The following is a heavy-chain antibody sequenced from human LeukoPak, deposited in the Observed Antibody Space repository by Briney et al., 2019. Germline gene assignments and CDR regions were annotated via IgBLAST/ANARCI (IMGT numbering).Heavy chain of an antibody. CDR1: GFTFSTYA. V-gene: IGHV3-23*01. Sequence: GGSLRLSCAASGFTFSTYAMSWVRQAPGKGLEWVSAISGSGGSTYYADSVKGRFTISRDNSKNTLYLQMNSLRAEDTAVYYCAKDMTMIVVVFDYWGQGTLVTVSS. CDR3: AKDMTMIVVVFDY. CDR2: ISGSGGST. D-gene: IGHD3-22*01. J-gene: IGHJ4*02.